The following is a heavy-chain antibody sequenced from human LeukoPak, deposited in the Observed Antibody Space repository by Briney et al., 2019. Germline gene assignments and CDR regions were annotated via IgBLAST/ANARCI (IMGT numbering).Heavy chain of an antibody. CDR1: GFTFSRHG. Sequence: PGGSLRLSCAASGFTFSRHGIHWVRQAPGKGLEWVANIKQDGNEKYYVDSVKGRFTISRDNAKNSLYLQMNSLRAEDTAVYYCARPGLAAFDIWGQGTMVTVSS. J-gene: IGHJ3*02. D-gene: IGHD6-6*01. V-gene: IGHV3-7*01. CDR2: IKQDGNEK. CDR3: ARPGLAAFDI.